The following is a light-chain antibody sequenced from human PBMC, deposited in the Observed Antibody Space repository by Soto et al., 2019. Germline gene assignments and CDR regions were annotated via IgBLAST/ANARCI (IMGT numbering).Light chain of an antibody. CDR3: NANTRSGTVV. V-gene: IGLV2-14*01. CDR2: EVS. Sequence: QSVLTQPASVSGSPGQSITISCTGTSSDVGADNYVSWYQQHPGAAPKLLIYEVSDRPSGVPIRFSGSKSGNTASLTISGLLADDDAYYYCNANTRSGTVVFGAGTKVTVL. J-gene: IGLJ1*01. CDR1: SSDVGADNY.